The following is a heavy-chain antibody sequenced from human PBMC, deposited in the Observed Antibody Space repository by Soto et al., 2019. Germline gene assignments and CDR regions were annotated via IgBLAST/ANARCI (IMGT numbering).Heavy chain of an antibody. CDR3: AKHDFWTLYNSGLDS. J-gene: IGHJ4*02. CDR1: GFTFSTYA. Sequence: GGSLRLSCAASGFTFSTYAMSWVRQAPGKGLEWVSAISGSGGSTYYADSVKGRFTISRDNSKNTLYLQMNSLRAEDTAVYYCAKHDFWTLYNSGLDSWGQGTLVTVSS. CDR2: ISGSGGST. D-gene: IGHD3-3*01. V-gene: IGHV3-23*01.